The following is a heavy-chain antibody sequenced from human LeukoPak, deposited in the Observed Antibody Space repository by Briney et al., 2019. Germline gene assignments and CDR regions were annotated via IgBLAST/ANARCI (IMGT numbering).Heavy chain of an antibody. J-gene: IGHJ4*02. CDR1: DDSITMYY. D-gene: IGHD3-3*01. Sequence: PSETLSLTCSVSDDSITMYYWNWIRQTPGKGLEWIGSIYSSGNTNYNPSLKSRVTISVDTSKNQFSLMLTSVTAADTAVYYCARGVVITGLDYWGQGTLVTVSS. V-gene: IGHV4-59*01. CDR3: ARGVVITGLDY. CDR2: IYSSGNT.